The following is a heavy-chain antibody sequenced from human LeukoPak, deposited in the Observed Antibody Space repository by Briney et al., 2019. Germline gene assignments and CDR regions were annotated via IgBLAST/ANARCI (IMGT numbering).Heavy chain of an antibody. J-gene: IGHJ5*02. V-gene: IGHV3-66*04. Sequence: GGSLRLSCAASGFTFDDYAMHWVRQAPGKGLKWVSVIYSGGNTYYADSVKGRFTISRDNSDNTLYLQMNSLTVEDTAVYYCSRRSGYPNWFDPWGQGTLVTVSS. CDR3: SRRSGYPNWFDP. CDR1: GFTFDDYA. D-gene: IGHD3-22*01. CDR2: IYSGGNT.